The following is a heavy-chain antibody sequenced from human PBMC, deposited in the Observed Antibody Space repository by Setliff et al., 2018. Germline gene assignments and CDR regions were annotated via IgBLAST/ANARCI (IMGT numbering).Heavy chain of an antibody. V-gene: IGHV4-61*09. D-gene: IGHD3-22*01. CDR3: ARAHPSRMIVVVRAYYYFDY. J-gene: IGHJ4*02. Sequence: LTCTVSGGSISSGSYYWSWIRQPAGKGLEWIGHIYTSGSTNYNPSLKSRVTISVDTSKNQFSLKLSSVTAADTAVYYCARAHPSRMIVVVRAYYYFDYWGQGTLVTVSS. CDR2: IYTSGST. CDR1: GGSISSGSYY.